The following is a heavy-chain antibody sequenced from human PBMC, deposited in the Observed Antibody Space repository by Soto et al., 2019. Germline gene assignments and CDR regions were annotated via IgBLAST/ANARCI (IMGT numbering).Heavy chain of an antibody. CDR2: INSRSSHI. CDR1: GFTFSSCS. CDR3: ARDPTVTTYLDS. J-gene: IGHJ4*02. V-gene: IGHV3-21*01. Sequence: GGSLRLSCAASGFTFSSCSMNWVRQAPGKGLEWVSSINSRSSHIYYADSVKGRFTISRDNAKNSLYLQMTSLRAEDTAVYFCARDPTVTTYLDSWGLGALVTVSS. D-gene: IGHD4-17*01.